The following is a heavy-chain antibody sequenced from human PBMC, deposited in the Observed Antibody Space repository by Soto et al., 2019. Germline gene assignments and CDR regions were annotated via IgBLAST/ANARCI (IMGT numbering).Heavy chain of an antibody. D-gene: IGHD2-15*01. Sequence: GGSLRLSCAASGFTFSSYSMNWVRQAPGKGLEWVSYISSSSSTIYYADSVKGRFTISRDNAKNSLYLQMNSLRAEDTAVYYCARDQACSGGSCYFHMDVWGKGTTVTVSS. CDR2: ISSSSSTI. CDR1: GFTFSSYS. V-gene: IGHV3-48*01. J-gene: IGHJ6*03. CDR3: ARDQACSGGSCYFHMDV.